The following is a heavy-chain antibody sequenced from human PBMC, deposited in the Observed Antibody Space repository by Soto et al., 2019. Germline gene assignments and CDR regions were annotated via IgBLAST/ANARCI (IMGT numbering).Heavy chain of an antibody. CDR3: ATGGLTVTTFYFTY. V-gene: IGHV3-30*03. J-gene: IGHJ4*02. CDR2: ISYDGSNK. Sequence: GGSLRLSCAASGFTFSSYGMHWVRQAPGKGLEWVAVISYDGSNKYYADSVKGRFTISRDNSKNTLYLQMNSLRAEDTAVYYCATGGLTVTTFYFTYWGQGTLVTVSS. CDR1: GFTFSSYG. D-gene: IGHD4-4*01.